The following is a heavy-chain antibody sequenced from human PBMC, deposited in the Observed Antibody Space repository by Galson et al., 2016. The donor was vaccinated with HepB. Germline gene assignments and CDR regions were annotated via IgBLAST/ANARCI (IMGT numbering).Heavy chain of an antibody. J-gene: IGHJ4*02. CDR1: GGSISNNYY. CDR3: AGHALLGAKDFHN. CDR2: IHHGGTT. Sequence: ETLSLTCTGSGGSISNNYYWGWIRQPPGRGLEWSGSIHHGGTTYYNPSLKSRFTFSVDMSKNQFSLNLRSVTAADTAVYYCAGHALLGAKDFHNWGQGTLVTVSS. V-gene: IGHV4-39*01. D-gene: IGHD1-26*01.